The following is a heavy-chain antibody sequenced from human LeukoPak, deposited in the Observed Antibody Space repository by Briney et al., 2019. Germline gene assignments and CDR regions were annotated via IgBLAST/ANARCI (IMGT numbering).Heavy chain of an antibody. D-gene: IGHD6-13*01. J-gene: IGHJ3*02. CDR1: GFTFSSYA. CDR3: AKDSSSWARDAFDI. Sequence: GGSLRLSCAASGFTFSSYAMSWVRQAPGKGLEWVANIKGGGGGKYYEDSVKGRFTISRDNAKDTLYLQMNSLRAEDTAVYYCAKDSSSWARDAFDIWGQGTMVTVSS. CDR2: IKGGGGGK. V-gene: IGHV3-23*01.